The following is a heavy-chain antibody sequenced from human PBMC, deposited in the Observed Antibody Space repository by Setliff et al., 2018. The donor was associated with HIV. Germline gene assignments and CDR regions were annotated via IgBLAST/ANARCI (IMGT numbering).Heavy chain of an antibody. D-gene: IGHD4-17*01. CDR1: GYTFATYA. CDR3: ARGRGNDYGDYSYYYYMDV. V-gene: IGHV1-3*01. CDR2: INPGNGNT. J-gene: IGHJ6*03. Sequence: AASVKVSCKASGYTFATYAVLWVRQAPGQRLESMGWINPGNGNTKYSQKFQGRVTISMDASATKLYMELSSLRSEGTAVYYCARGRGNDYGDYSYYYYMDVWGKGTTVTVS.